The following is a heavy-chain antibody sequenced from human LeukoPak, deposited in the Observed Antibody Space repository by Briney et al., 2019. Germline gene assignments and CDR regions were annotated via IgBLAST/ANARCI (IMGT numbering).Heavy chain of an antibody. Sequence: PGGSLRLSCAASGFTFSSYGMHWVRQAPGKGLGWVAVIWYDGSNKYYADSVKGRFTISRDNSKNTLYLQVNSLRAEDTAVYYCARGPLDGSGLSYFDYWGQGTLVTVSS. CDR2: IWYDGSNK. V-gene: IGHV3-33*01. D-gene: IGHD3-10*01. CDR3: ARGPLDGSGLSYFDY. CDR1: GFTFSSYG. J-gene: IGHJ4*02.